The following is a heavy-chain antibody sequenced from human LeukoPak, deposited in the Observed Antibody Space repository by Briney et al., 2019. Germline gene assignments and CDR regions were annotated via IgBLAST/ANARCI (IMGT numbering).Heavy chain of an antibody. V-gene: IGHV1-18*01. J-gene: IGHJ6*02. CDR1: GYSFTSYG. Sequence: ASVKVSCKASGYSFTSYGISWVGQAPAQGLEWMGWISAYNGNTKYVQKLQGRVTMTTDSSTSTAYMELRSLTSDDTAVYYCARWHCGGGSCYSYYYGMDVWGQGTTVTVSS. D-gene: IGHD2-15*01. CDR3: ARWHCGGGSCYSYYYGMDV. CDR2: ISAYNGNT.